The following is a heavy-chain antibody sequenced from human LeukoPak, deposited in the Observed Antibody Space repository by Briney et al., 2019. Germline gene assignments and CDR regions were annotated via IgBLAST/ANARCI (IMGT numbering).Heavy chain of an antibody. D-gene: IGHD3-16*01. CDR3: AREGAYRSGAFDI. V-gene: IGHV1-69*04. J-gene: IGHJ3*02. CDR2: IIPILGIA. Sequence: SVKVSCKASGGTFSSYAISWVRQAPGQGLEWMGRIIPILGIANYAQKFQGRVTITADKSTSTAYMELSSLRSEDTAVYYCAREGAYRSGAFDIWGQGTMVTVSS. CDR1: GGTFSSYA.